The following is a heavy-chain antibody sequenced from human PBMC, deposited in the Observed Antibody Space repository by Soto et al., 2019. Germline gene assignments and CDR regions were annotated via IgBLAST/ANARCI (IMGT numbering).Heavy chain of an antibody. Sequence: PGGSLRLSCAASGFSFTDHYMTWVRQAPGKGLEWVSVLYTGGIAYYGDSVKGRFTISRDSSTNTLYLQMNSLKVGDTAFYFCARSFNDWTTYFDYWSEGTLVTVSS. J-gene: IGHJ4*02. CDR3: ARSFNDWTTYFDY. CDR2: LYTGGIA. CDR1: GFSFTDHY. D-gene: IGHD3-9*01. V-gene: IGHV3-53*01.